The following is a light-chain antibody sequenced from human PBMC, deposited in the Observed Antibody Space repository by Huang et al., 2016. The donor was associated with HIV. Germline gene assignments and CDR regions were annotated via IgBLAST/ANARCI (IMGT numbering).Light chain of an antibody. CDR3: EQYDVWPLT. J-gene: IGKJ4*01. V-gene: IGKV3-15*01. CDR1: QDVNTN. Sequence: IVLTQSPATLSLSPGERAPLSCRASQDVNTNLAWYQQKPGQPPRLHIYGASTRATGIPAKFSGSGSGTEFTLTISSLQSEDFAVFYCEQYDVWPLTFGGGTKVEIK. CDR2: GAS.